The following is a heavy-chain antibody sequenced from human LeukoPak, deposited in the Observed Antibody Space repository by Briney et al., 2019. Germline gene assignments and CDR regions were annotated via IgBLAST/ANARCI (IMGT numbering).Heavy chain of an antibody. J-gene: IGHJ4*02. Sequence: PSETLSLTCTVSGGSISSYYWSWIRQPPGKGLEWIGYIYYSGSTKNNPSLKSRVTISVDTSKNQFSLKLSSVTAADTAVYYCARGENYYGLSFFDYWGQGTLVTVSS. CDR1: GGSISSYY. D-gene: IGHD3-10*01. V-gene: IGHV4-59*13. CDR2: IYYSGST. CDR3: ARGENYYGLSFFDY.